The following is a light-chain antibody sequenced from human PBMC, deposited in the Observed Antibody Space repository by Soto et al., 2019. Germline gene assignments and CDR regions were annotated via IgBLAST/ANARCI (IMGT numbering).Light chain of an antibody. J-gene: IGKJ4*01. V-gene: IGKV4-1*01. CDR2: WAS. Sequence: DIVMTQSPDSLAVSLGERATINCKSSQSVLYRSNNKNYLAWYQQKPGQPPKLLIYWASTRESGVPDRFSGSGSGTDFTLTISSPQAEDVAVYYCQQYYNTPLTFGGGTKVEIK. CDR3: QQYYNTPLT. CDR1: QSVLYRSNNKNY.